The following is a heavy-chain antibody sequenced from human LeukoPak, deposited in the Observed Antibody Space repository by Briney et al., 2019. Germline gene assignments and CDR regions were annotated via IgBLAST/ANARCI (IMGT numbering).Heavy chain of an antibody. Sequence: GGSLRLSCAASGFTFSSYAMSWVRQAPGKGLEWVSAISGSGGSTYYADSVKGRFTISRDNSKNTLYLQMNSLRAEDTAVYYCAKATRRVDGYCSSTSCQSPPYYYYYGMDVWGQGTTVTVSS. CDR3: AKATRRVDGYCSSTSCQSPPYYYYYGMDV. D-gene: IGHD2-2*01. V-gene: IGHV3-23*01. CDR1: GFTFSSYA. J-gene: IGHJ6*02. CDR2: ISGSGGST.